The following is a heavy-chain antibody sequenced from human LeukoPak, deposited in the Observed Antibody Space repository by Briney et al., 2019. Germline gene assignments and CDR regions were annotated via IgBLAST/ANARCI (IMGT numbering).Heavy chain of an antibody. CDR3: AKGRKDFDTNLGPFDS. V-gene: IGHV4-61*08. CDR1: GGSISSGDYY. J-gene: IGHJ4*02. CDR2: VHDSAGT. Sequence: SQTLSLTCTVSGGSISSGDYYWSWIRQPPGKGLEWLGYVHDSAGTIYNPSLKSRVTISVGTSKTQFSLKVTSVTTADTAVYYCAKGRKDFDTNLGPFDSWGQGILVTVSP. D-gene: IGHD3-9*01.